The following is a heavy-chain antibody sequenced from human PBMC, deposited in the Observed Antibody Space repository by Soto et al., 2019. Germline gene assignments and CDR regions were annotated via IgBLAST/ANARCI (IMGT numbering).Heavy chain of an antibody. CDR1: GGTFSSYA. CDR3: ASGYSYGSKYYYYGMDV. J-gene: IGHJ6*02. CDR2: IIPIFGTA. V-gene: IGHV1-69*01. D-gene: IGHD5-18*01. Sequence: QVPLVQSGAEVKKPGSSVKVSCKASGGTFSSYAISWVRQAPGQGLEWMGGIIPIFGTANYAQKFQGRVTITADESTSTAYMELSSLRSEDTAVYYCASGYSYGSKYYYYGMDVWGQGTTVTVSS.